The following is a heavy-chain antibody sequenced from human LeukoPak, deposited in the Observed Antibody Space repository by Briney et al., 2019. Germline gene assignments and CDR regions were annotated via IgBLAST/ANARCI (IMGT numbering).Heavy chain of an antibody. V-gene: IGHV3-30*07. Sequence: PGGSLRLSCAASGFTFSSYAMHWVRQAPGKGLEWVAVISYDGSNKYYADSVKGRFTISRDNSKNTLYLQMNSLRAEDTAVYYCAKDSRPGTTREYYFDYWGQGTLVTVSS. CDR2: ISYDGSNK. D-gene: IGHD1-1*01. CDR3: AKDSRPGTTREYYFDY. J-gene: IGHJ4*02. CDR1: GFTFSSYA.